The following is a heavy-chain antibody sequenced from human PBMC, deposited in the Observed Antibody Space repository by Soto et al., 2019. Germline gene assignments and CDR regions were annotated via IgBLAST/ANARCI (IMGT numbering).Heavy chain of an antibody. Sequence: QITLKESGPTLVIPTQTLTLTCTFSGFSLSTGGVGVGWIRQPPGKALEWLALIYWDDDKHYSPSLKSRLTITKDTSKNQVVLTMTNMDPVDTATYYCAHSRCGGDCLQSYSSHYYYGMDVWGQGTTVTVSS. CDR2: IYWDDDK. D-gene: IGHD2-21*02. CDR1: GFSLSTGGVG. J-gene: IGHJ6*02. V-gene: IGHV2-5*02. CDR3: AHSRCGGDCLQSYSSHYYYGMDV.